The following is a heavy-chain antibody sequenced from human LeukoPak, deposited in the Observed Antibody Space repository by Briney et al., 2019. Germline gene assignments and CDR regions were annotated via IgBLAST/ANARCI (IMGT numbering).Heavy chain of an antibody. D-gene: IGHD6-13*01. CDR1: GYTFTGHY. J-gene: IGHJ4*02. V-gene: IGHV1-2*02. CDR3: ARHEGIAAAGSAY. CDR2: IQPYSCGP. Sequence: GASVKASCKASGYTFTGHYIHGVRQAPGHRLEWMGCIQPYSCGPNYAQKLHGRVTKTRDTSISTAYLVLSRLRSDATAVYYCARHEGIAAAGSAYWGQGTLVTVSS.